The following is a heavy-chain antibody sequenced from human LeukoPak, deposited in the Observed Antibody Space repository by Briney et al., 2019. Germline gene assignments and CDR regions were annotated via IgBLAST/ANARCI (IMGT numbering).Heavy chain of an antibody. CDR1: GFAFGSCA. D-gene: IGHD6-19*01. J-gene: IGHJ4*02. Sequence: GGSLRLSCVDSGFAFGSCAISWVRQAPGKGLEFVSALYPGGKTYYADSVKGRFFISSDTSKNTVDVQMTSLRAEDTAMYYCTRHRLADTTEFAYWGQGTLVTVSS. V-gene: IGHV3-53*05. CDR3: TRHRLADTTEFAY. CDR2: LYPGGKT.